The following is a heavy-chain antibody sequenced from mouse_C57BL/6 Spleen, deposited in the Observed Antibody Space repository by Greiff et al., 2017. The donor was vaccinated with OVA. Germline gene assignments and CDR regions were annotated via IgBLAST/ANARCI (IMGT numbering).Heavy chain of an antibody. CDR1: GFTFSSYG. CDR2: ISSGGSYT. V-gene: IGHV5-6*01. CDR3: ARGGYDGYFDV. J-gene: IGHJ1*03. Sequence: EVMLVESGGDLVKPGGSLKLSCAASGFTFSSYGMSWVRQTPDKRLEWVATISSGGSYTYYPDSVKGRFTISRDNAKNTLYLQMSSLKSEDTAMYYCARGGYDGYFDVWGTGTTVTVSS. D-gene: IGHD2-2*01.